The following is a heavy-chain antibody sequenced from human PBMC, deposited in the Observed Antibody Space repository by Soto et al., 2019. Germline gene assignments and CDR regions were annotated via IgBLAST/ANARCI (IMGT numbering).Heavy chain of an antibody. J-gene: IGHJ4*02. CDR2: IRNSGDYT. Sequence: GGSLRLSCAASGFTFSTYVMSWVRQAPWKGLEWVSAIRNSGDYTYYVDSVKGRFSISRDNSKNTLFLQMNSLRAEDTAVYYCAKGASTTVFAFNDYWGQGTLVTVSS. D-gene: IGHD4-17*01. CDR3: AKGASTTVFAFNDY. V-gene: IGHV3-23*01. CDR1: GFTFSTYV.